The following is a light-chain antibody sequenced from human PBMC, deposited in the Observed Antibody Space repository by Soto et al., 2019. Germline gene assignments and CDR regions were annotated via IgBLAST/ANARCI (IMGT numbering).Light chain of an antibody. J-gene: IGLJ3*02. CDR2: DVS. Sequence: SALTQPASVSGSPGQSITISCTGSSSDIGANIYVSWYQQHPGEAPKVIIYDVSNRPSGVSDRFSGSKSGNTASLTISGLQAEDEADYYCSSYTRSNSRVFGGGTKLTVL. V-gene: IGLV2-14*03. CDR3: SSYTRSNSRV. CDR1: SSDIGANIY.